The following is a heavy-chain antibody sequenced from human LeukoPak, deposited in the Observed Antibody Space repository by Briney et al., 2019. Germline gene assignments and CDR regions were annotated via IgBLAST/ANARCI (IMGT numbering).Heavy chain of an antibody. CDR1: GFTFTSYA. J-gene: IGHJ6*02. Sequence: PGGSLRLSCAASGFTFTSYAMNWVRQAPGKGLGWVSVISGSGGSTEYADSVKGRFTISRDNSKNTVYLQMNSLRAEDTAVYYCAKPMRGLWVYYGMDVWGQGTTVIVSS. D-gene: IGHD3/OR15-3a*01. CDR2: ISGSGGST. CDR3: AKPMRGLWVYYGMDV. V-gene: IGHV3-23*01.